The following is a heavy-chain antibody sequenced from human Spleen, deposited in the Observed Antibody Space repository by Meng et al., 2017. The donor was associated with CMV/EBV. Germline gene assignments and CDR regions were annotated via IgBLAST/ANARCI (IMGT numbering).Heavy chain of an antibody. CDR3: AKVDSGSWYRGFFDY. D-gene: IGHD6-13*01. Sequence: GGSLRLSCAASGFTFSSYSMNWVRQAPGKGLEWVSSISSSSSYIYYADSVKGRFTISRDNAKNTLYLQMNSLRAEDTAVYYCAKVDSGSWYRGFFDYWGQGMVVTVSS. CDR2: ISSSSSYI. CDR1: GFTFSSYS. V-gene: IGHV3-21*04. J-gene: IGHJ4*02.